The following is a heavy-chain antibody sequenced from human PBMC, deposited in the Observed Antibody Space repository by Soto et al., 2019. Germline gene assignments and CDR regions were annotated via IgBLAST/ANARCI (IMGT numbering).Heavy chain of an antibody. CDR3: ARGRRITMIVVVITTYFDY. J-gene: IGHJ4*02. CDR2: INHSGST. Sequence: SETLSLTCAVYGGSFSGYYWGWIRQSPGKGLEWIGEINHSGSTNYNPSLKSRVTISVDTSKNQFSLKLSSVTAADTAVYYCARGRRITMIVVVITTYFDYWGQGTLVTVS. D-gene: IGHD3-22*01. V-gene: IGHV4-34*01. CDR1: GGSFSGYY.